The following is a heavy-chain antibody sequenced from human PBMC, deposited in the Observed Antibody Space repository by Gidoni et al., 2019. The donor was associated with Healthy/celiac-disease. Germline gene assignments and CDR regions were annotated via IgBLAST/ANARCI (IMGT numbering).Heavy chain of an antibody. D-gene: IGHD5-18*01. CDR3: TTDWDTAGLQPGDY. Sequence: EVQLVESGGGLVKPGGSLRLSCAASGFTFSNAWMSWVRQAPGQGLEWVGRIKSKTDGGTTDYDAPVKGRFTISRDDSKNTLYLQMNSLKTEDTAVYYCTTDWDTAGLQPGDYWGQGTLVTVSS. J-gene: IGHJ4*02. CDR1: GFTFSNAW. CDR2: IKSKTDGGTT. V-gene: IGHV3-15*01.